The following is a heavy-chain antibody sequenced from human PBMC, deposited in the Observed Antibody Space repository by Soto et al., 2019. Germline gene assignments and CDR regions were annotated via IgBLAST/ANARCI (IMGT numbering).Heavy chain of an antibody. CDR1: GDTSSRSSAA. J-gene: IGHJ5*02. Sequence: SQTLSLTCDISGDTSSRSSAAWIWVRQSPSRGLEWLGRTYYKSKWSTDYALSVKGRITINAITSKNQFSLKLSSVTAADTAVYYCARVPSPWGQGTLVTVSS. V-gene: IGHV6-1*01. CDR2: TYYKSKWST. CDR3: ARVPSP.